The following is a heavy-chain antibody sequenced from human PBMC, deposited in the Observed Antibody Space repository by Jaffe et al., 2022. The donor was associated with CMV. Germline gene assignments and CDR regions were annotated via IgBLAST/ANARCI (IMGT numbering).Heavy chain of an antibody. D-gene: IGHD6-6*01. CDR1: GFTFSSYG. CDR3: AKDPLRFSARPLNWFDP. CDR2: ISYDGSNK. Sequence: QVQLVESGGGVVQPGRSLRLSCAASGFTFSSYGMHWVRQAPGKGLEWVAVISYDGSNKYYADSVKGRFTISRDNSKNTLYLQMNSLRAEDTAVYYCAKDPLRFSARPLNWFDPWGQGTLVTVSS. J-gene: IGHJ5*02. V-gene: IGHV3-30*18.